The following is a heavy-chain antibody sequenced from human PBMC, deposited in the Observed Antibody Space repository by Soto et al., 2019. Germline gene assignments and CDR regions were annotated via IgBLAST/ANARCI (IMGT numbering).Heavy chain of an antibody. Sequence: GGSLRLSCAASGFTFSSYTMNWVRQAPGKGLEWVSYISSNRSNKYYADSVKGRFTISRDNSKNTLYLQMNSLRAEDTAVYCCARGHAQTAASIYYYYGMDVWGQGTTVTSP. CDR2: ISSNRSNK. CDR3: ARGHAQTAASIYYYYGMDV. J-gene: IGHJ6*02. CDR1: GFTFSSYT. D-gene: IGHD6-13*01. V-gene: IGHV3-48*01.